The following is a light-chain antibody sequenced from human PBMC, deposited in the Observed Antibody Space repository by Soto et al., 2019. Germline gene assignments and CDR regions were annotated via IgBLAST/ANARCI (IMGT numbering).Light chain of an antibody. Sequence: IVLTQSPGTLTLSPGERATLSCRASQTGSNSYLAWYQHKSGQAPRLLIYGVYTRASGIPDRFSGSGSGTEFTLTISSLQSEDFAVYYCQQYNIWPSITFGQGTRLEIK. CDR2: GVY. J-gene: IGKJ5*01. CDR3: QQYNIWPSIT. CDR1: QTGSNSY. V-gene: IGKV3-20*01.